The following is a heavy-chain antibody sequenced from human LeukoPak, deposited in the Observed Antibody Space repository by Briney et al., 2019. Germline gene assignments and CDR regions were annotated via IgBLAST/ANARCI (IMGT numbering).Heavy chain of an antibody. CDR1: GFTFSSSA. V-gene: IGHV3-23*01. CDR3: AKEPTALALNFDY. D-gene: IGHD5-18*01. Sequence: TGGSLRLSCAASGFTFSSSAMSWVRQAPGKGLEWVSAISNNGGYTYYADSVQGRFTISRDNSKSTLCLQMNSLRAEDTAVYYCAKEPTALALNFDYWGQGTLVTVSS. J-gene: IGHJ4*02. CDR2: ISNNGGYT.